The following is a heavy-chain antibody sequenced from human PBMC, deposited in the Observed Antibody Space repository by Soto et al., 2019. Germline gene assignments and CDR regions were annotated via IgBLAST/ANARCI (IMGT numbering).Heavy chain of an antibody. CDR2: INPTDSET. Sequence: GESLKISCKTSGHRFTTYWISWVRQMPGKGLEYMGRINPTDSETNYSPSFEGHVTFSVDRSTSTAYVRWNSLKASDTAMYYCASPTMTSTSFYYAMDVWGQGTTVTVSS. D-gene: IGHD4-17*01. CDR3: ASPTMTSTSFYYAMDV. V-gene: IGHV5-10-1*01. CDR1: GHRFTTYW. J-gene: IGHJ6*02.